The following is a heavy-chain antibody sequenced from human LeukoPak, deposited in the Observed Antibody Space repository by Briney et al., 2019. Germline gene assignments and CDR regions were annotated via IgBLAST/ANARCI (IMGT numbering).Heavy chain of an antibody. J-gene: IGHJ3*02. CDR3: ARGHQDMITFGGVIVGENAFDI. CDR2: IIPILGIA. Sequence: SVKVSCKASEGTFSSYAISWVRQAPGQGLEWMGRIIPILGIANYAQKFQGRVTITADKSTSTAYMELSCLRSEDTAVYYCARGHQDMITFGGVIVGENAFDIWGQGTMVTVSS. V-gene: IGHV1-69*04. D-gene: IGHD3-16*02. CDR1: EGTFSSYA.